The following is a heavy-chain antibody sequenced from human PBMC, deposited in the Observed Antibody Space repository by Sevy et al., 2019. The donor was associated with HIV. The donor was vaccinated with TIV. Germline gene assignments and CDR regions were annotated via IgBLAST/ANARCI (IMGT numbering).Heavy chain of an antibody. CDR3: AREERWAHYGMDV. Sequence: GGSLRLSCAVSGFTFRSYWMSWVRQAPGKGLEWVAHIKVDGSEKYHVDSVKGRFTISRDNAKNSLYLQMNSLRAEDTAVYYCAREERWAHYGMDVWGQGTTVTVSS. CDR2: IKVDGSEK. J-gene: IGHJ6*02. CDR1: GFTFRSYW. V-gene: IGHV3-7*01.